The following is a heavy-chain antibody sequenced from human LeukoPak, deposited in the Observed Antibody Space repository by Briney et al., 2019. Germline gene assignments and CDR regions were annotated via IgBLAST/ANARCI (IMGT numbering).Heavy chain of an antibody. D-gene: IGHD2-2*01. CDR3: ARGVVVVPAAMGNWFDP. V-gene: IGHV1-8*03. J-gene: IGHJ5*02. CDR1: GYTFTNYD. CDR2: MNPYSGNT. Sequence: GASVKVSCKASGYTFTNYDIHWVRQATGQGLEWMGWMNPYSGNTGYAQNFQGRITITRNTSISTAYMELSSLRSEDTAVYYCARGVVVVPAAMGNWFDPWGQGTLVTVSS.